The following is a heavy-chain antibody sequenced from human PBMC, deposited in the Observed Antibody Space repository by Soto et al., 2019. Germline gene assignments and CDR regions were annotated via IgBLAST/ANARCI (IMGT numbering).Heavy chain of an antibody. D-gene: IGHD4-4*01. Sequence: QVQLVQSGAEVKKPGSSVKVSCKASGGTFSSYAISWVRQAPGQGLEWMGGIIPIFGTANYAQKFQGRVTITADKSTSTAYMELSSLRSEDTAVYYCARDHCPSNYGFDAFDIWGQGTMVTVSS. V-gene: IGHV1-69*06. J-gene: IGHJ3*02. CDR1: GGTFSSYA. CDR2: IIPIFGTA. CDR3: ARDHCPSNYGFDAFDI.